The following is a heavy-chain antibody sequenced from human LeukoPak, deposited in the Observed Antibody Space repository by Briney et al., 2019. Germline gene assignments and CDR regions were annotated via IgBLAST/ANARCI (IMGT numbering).Heavy chain of an antibody. V-gene: IGHV3-7*01. CDR3: ARDDFWSGYYPDY. CDR1: GFTFSNYW. Sequence: GGSLRLSCAASGFTFSNYWMSWVRQAPGKGLDWVANINQDGSEKYYVDSVKGRFSISRDNAKNSLYLQMNSLRAEDTAVYYCARDDFWSGYYPDYWGQGTLVTVSS. D-gene: IGHD3-3*01. CDR2: INQDGSEK. J-gene: IGHJ4*02.